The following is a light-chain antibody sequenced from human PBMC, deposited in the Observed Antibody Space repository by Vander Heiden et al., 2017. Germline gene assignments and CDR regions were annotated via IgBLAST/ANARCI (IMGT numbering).Light chain of an antibody. Sequence: EIVLTQSPGTLSLSPGERATLSCRASQSVSSSYLAWYQQKPGQAPRLLIYGASSRATGIKDRFSGSGYGTDFTLTISRREPEDFAVYYCQQYGSEPPAFTFGHGTKVDIK. J-gene: IGKJ3*01. CDR3: QQYGSEPPAFT. CDR1: QSVSSSY. V-gene: IGKV3-20*01. CDR2: GAS.